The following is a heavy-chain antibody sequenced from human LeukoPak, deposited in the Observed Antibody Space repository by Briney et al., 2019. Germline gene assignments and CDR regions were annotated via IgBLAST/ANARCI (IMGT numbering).Heavy chain of an antibody. D-gene: IGHD5-12*01. CDR1: GFTFSSYS. Sequence: GGSLRLSCAASGFTFSSYSMNWVRQAPGKGLDWVSGISGSGDSTYYADSVKGRFTISRDNSKNTLNLQMNSLRAEDTAVYYCAHMVDIVATIREVAFDIWGQGTMVTVSS. CDR2: ISGSGDST. V-gene: IGHV3-23*01. J-gene: IGHJ3*02. CDR3: AHMVDIVATIREVAFDI.